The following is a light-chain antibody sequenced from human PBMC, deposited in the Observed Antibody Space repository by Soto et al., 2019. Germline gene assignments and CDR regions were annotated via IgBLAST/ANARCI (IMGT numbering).Light chain of an antibody. J-gene: IGKJ4*01. CDR1: QSISSW. V-gene: IGKV1-5*01. Sequence: DIQMTQSPSTLSASVGDRVTITCRASQSISSWLAWYQQKPGKAPKLLIYDASSLESGVPSRFSGSGSGTELTLTISSLQPDDFATYYCQQLRMYPSTFGGGTKVDIK. CDR2: DAS. CDR3: QQLRMYPST.